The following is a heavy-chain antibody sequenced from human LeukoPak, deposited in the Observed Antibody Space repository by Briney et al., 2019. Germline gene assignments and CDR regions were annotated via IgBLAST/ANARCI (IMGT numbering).Heavy chain of an antibody. D-gene: IGHD3-9*01. V-gene: IGHV3-21*04. CDR1: GFTFNSYS. CDR2: ISGSNSYI. Sequence: PGGSLRLSCAASGFTFNSYSMNWVRQAPGKGLEWVSSISGSNSYIYYADSVKGRFTISRDDAQNSLYLQMNSLRVEDTAVYYCARERAYYDILPRWFDPWGQGSLVTVSS. CDR3: ARERAYYDILPRWFDP. J-gene: IGHJ5*02.